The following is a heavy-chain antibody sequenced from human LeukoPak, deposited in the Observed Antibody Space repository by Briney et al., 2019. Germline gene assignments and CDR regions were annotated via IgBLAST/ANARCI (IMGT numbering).Heavy chain of an antibody. CDR2: IIPIFGTA. CDR1: GGTFSSYA. Sequence: ASVKVSCKASGGTFSSYAISWVRQAPGQGLEWMGGIIPIFGTANYAQKFQGRVTITADESTSTANMELSSLRSEDTAVYYCARGGWFGELLHFDYWGQGTLVTVSS. J-gene: IGHJ4*02. D-gene: IGHD3-10*01. CDR3: ARGGWFGELLHFDY. V-gene: IGHV1-69*13.